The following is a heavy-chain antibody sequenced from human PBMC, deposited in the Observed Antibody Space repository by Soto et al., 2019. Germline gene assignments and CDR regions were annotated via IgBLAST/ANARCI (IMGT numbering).Heavy chain of an antibody. CDR3: ARVKECSSTSCYARDAFDI. Sequence: QVQLVESGGGLVKPGGSLRLSCAASGFTFSDHYMSWIRQTPRKGLEWVSYISSGGSAKYYADSVKGRFTISRDNANNSLYLQMNSLRADDTAVYYCARVKECSSTSCYARDAFDIWGQGTMVTVSS. J-gene: IGHJ3*02. V-gene: IGHV3-11*01. CDR1: GFTFSDHY. CDR2: ISSGGSAK. D-gene: IGHD2-2*01.